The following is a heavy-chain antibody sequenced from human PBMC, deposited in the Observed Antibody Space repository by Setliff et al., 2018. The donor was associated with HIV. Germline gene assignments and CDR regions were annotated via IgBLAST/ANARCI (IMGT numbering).Heavy chain of an antibody. J-gene: IGHJ4*02. Sequence: GGSLRLSCAASGFIFSNARMNWVRQVPGKGLEWVGHIKKKGDGGTTDYAAPVKGRFTISRDDSKRMVYLQMNSLTSEDTAVYFCTRSYYYWGQGTLVTVSS. CDR3: TRSYYY. CDR2: IKKKGDGGTT. CDR1: GFIFSNAR. D-gene: IGHD3-10*01. V-gene: IGHV3-15*01.